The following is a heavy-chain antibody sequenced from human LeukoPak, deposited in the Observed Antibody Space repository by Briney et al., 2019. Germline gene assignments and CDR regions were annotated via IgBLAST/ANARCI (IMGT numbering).Heavy chain of an antibody. V-gene: IGHV4-34*01. CDR1: GGSFSGYY. D-gene: IGHD3-22*01. CDR2: INHSGST. CDR3: ARATYYYDSSGYLENWFDP. J-gene: IGHJ5*02. Sequence: SETLSLTCAVYGGSFSGYYWSWIRQPPGKGLEWIGEINHSGSTNYNPSLKSRVTISVDTSKNQFSLKLSSVTAADTAVYYCARATYYYDSSGYLENWFDPWGQGTLVTVSS.